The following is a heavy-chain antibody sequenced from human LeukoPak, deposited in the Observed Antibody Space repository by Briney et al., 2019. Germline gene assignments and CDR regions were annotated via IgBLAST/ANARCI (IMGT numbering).Heavy chain of an antibody. V-gene: IGHV4-59*01. Sequence: SETLSLTCTVSGGSISSYYWSWIRQPPGKGLEWIGYIYYSGSTNYNPSLKSRVTISVDTPKNQFSLKLSSVTAADTAVYYCARRREFDWTYGMDVWGQGTTVTVSS. D-gene: IGHD3-9*01. CDR2: IYYSGST. J-gene: IGHJ6*02. CDR3: ARRREFDWTYGMDV. CDR1: GGSISSYY.